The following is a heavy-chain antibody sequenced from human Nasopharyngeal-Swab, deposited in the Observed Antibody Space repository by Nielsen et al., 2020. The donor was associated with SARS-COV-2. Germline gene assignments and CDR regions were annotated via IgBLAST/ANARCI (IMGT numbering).Heavy chain of an antibody. Sequence: GGSLRLSFKGFGYSFTSYWIGWFRQMPGKGLEWMGIIYPGDSETRYSPSFQGQVTISADKSISTAYLQWSSLKASDTAMYYCARLYYYERADYWGQGTLVTVSS. CDR2: IYPGDSET. CDR3: ARLYYYERADY. V-gene: IGHV5-51*01. J-gene: IGHJ4*02. CDR1: GYSFTSYW. D-gene: IGHD3-22*01.